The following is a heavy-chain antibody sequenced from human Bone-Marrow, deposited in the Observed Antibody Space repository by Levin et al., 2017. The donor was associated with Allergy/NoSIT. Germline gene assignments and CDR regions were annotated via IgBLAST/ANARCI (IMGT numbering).Heavy chain of an antibody. Sequence: GESLKISCKGSGYSFTSYWISWVRQMPGKGLEWMGRIDPSDSYTNYSPSFQGHVTISADKSISTAYLQWSSLKASDTAMYYCASFSVRPGLRLGELSPPQYYYYMDVWGKGTTVTVSS. V-gene: IGHV5-10-1*01. CDR1: GYSFTSYW. CDR2: IDPSDSYT. J-gene: IGHJ6*03. D-gene: IGHD3-16*02. CDR3: ASFSVRPGLRLGELSPPQYYYYMDV.